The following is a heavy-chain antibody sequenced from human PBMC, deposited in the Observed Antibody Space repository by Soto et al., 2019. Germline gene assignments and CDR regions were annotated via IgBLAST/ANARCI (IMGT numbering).Heavy chain of an antibody. Sequence: QAQLQQWGAGVVKPSETLSLTCAVYGESCSGYYCSWTRQPPGKGLEWIGEIPPSGSTYYHPSLKTRVTMSLDTSMNPFSLKLSSVTAADTAVYYCARGGDDFKVGRTWGQGTLVTVSS. V-gene: IGHV4-34*02. CDR1: GESCSGYY. CDR2: IPPSGST. J-gene: IGHJ5*02. D-gene: IGHD1-26*01. CDR3: ARGGDDFKVGRT.